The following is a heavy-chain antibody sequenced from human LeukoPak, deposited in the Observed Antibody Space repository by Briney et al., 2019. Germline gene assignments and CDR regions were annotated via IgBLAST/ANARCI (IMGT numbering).Heavy chain of an antibody. D-gene: IGHD6-13*01. V-gene: IGHV1-2*04. Sequence: ASVKVSCKASGYTFTGYYMHWVRQAPGQGLEWMGWINPNSGGTNYAQKFQGWVTMTRDTSISTAYVELSRLRSDDTAVYYCARDLDSSSRGYFDYWGQGTLVTVSS. CDR1: GYTFTGYY. J-gene: IGHJ4*02. CDR3: ARDLDSSSRGYFDY. CDR2: INPNSGGT.